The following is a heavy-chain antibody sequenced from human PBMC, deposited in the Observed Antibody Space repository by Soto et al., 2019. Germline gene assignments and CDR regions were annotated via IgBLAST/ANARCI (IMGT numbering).Heavy chain of an antibody. D-gene: IGHD1-7*01. V-gene: IGHV4-4*02. CDR3: ASRDPGTSVDY. CDR1: GGSFTSNNW. CDR2: IYRTGST. J-gene: IGHJ4*02. Sequence: WETLSLTCAVSGGSFTSNNWWTWVRQPPGQGLEWIGEIYRTGSTNYNPSLKSRVTISLDKSENQFSLKVTSLTAADTAVYYCASRDPGTSVDYWGQGTLVTVSS.